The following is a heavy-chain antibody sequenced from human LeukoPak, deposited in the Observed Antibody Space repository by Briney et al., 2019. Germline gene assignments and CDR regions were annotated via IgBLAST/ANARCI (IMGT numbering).Heavy chain of an antibody. CDR3: ARESIPNYYGSGKDY. CDR2: INPNSGGT. V-gene: IGHV1-2*06. J-gene: IGHJ4*02. Sequence: GASVKVSCKASGYTFTDYFIHWVRQAPGQGLEWMGRINPNSGGTNYAQTFQGRVTMTRDTSISTAFMDLSSLRSDDMAVYYCARESIPNYYGSGKDYWGQGTLVTVSS. D-gene: IGHD3-10*01. CDR1: GYTFTDYF.